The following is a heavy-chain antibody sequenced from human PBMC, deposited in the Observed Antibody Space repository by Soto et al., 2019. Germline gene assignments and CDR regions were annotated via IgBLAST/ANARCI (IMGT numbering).Heavy chain of an antibody. CDR1: GGSFSGYY. J-gene: IGHJ2*01. D-gene: IGHD3-9*01. V-gene: IGHV4-34*01. CDR2: INDRGSI. Sequence: QVQLQQWGAGPLRPLETLSLTCGVSGGSFSGYYCAWIRQSPGKGLEWIGEINDRGSINYNPSLTSRVSISVATSENHSSLNLRSVTAADTAVYYCARESHDILTGPPWVWYFDLWGRGTLVTVSS. CDR3: ARESHDILTGPPWVWYFDL.